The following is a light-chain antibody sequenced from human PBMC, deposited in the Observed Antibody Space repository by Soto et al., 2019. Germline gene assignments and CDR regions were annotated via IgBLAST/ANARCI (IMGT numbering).Light chain of an antibody. J-gene: IGLJ2*01. V-gene: IGLV1-40*01. CDR1: SSNIGAGYD. CDR2: GNS. CDR3: QSYDSSLSASVV. Sequence: QSVLTLPPSVSGAPGQRVTISCTGSSSNIGAGYDVHWYQQLPGTAPKLLIYGNSNRPSGVPDRFSGSKSGTSASLAITGLQAEDEAEYYCQSYDSSLSASVVFGAGTKLTVL.